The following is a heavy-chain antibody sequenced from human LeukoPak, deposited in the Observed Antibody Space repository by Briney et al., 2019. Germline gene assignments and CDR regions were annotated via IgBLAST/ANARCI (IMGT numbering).Heavy chain of an antibody. CDR1: GGSFSGYY. CDR2: INHSGST. V-gene: IGHV4-34*01. J-gene: IGHJ4*02. D-gene: IGHD4-17*01. CDR3: AKHYGRSDY. Sequence: SETLSLTCAVYGGSFSGYYWSWIRQPPGKGLEWIGEINHSGSTNYNPSLKSRVTISVDTSKNQFSLKLSSVTAADTAVYYCAKHYGRSDYWGQGTLVTVSS.